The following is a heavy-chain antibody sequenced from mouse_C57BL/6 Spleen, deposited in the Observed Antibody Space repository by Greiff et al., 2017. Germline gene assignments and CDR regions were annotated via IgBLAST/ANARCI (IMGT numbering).Heavy chain of an antibody. V-gene: IGHV1-82*01. Sequence: QVQLQQSGPELVKPGASVKISCKASGYAFSSSWMNWVKQRPGKGLEWIGRIYPGDGDPNSNGEFKGKATLTADKSYSTAYMQLCSLTSEDSAVYFCASVKGYASYYLAYWGQGTTLTVSS. CDR1: GYAFSSSW. CDR3: ASVKGYASYYLAY. J-gene: IGHJ2*01. CDR2: IYPGDGDP. D-gene: IGHD3-2*02.